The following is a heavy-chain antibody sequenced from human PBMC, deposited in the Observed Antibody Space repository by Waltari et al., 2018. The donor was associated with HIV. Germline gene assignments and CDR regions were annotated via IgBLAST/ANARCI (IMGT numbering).Heavy chain of an antibody. J-gene: IGHJ6*02. Sequence: QVHLVPSGSEVKQPGASVRVPCKTSGYIFTNYGVSWVRQAPGQGLAWLGWISGYNANTNYAQRLQGRVTLTTDTSTSTAYMELRSLRSDDTAVYYCARGLGGSYYYGVDVWGQGTTVTVS. CDR1: GYIFTNYG. V-gene: IGHV1-18*01. CDR2: ISGYNANT. CDR3: ARGLGGSYYYGVDV.